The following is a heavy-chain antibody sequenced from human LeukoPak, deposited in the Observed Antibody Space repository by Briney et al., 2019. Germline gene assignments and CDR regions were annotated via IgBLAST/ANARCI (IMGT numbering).Heavy chain of an antibody. Sequence: ASVKVSCKASGYTFTSYDINWVRQATGQGLGWMGWMNPNSGNTGYAQKFQGRVTMTRNTSISTAYMELSSLRSEDTAVYYCARVVPAAPDPYYMDVWGKGTTVTVSS. CDR1: GYTFTSYD. J-gene: IGHJ6*03. V-gene: IGHV1-8*01. D-gene: IGHD2-2*01. CDR3: ARVVPAAPDPYYMDV. CDR2: MNPNSGNT.